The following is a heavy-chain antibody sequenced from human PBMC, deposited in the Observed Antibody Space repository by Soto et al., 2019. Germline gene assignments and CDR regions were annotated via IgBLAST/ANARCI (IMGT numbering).Heavy chain of an antibody. CDR3: ARAPLIIGHITNSGEASPGVLDY. J-gene: IGHJ4*02. Sequence: GASVKVSCKASGYTFTSYYMHWVRQAPGQGLEWMGIINPSGGSTSYAQKFQGRVTMTRDTSTSTFYMELSSLRSEDTAVYYCARAPLIIGHITNSGEASPGVLDYWGQGTPVTVSS. CDR2: INPSGGST. V-gene: IGHV1-46*01. D-gene: IGHD3-3*01. CDR1: GYTFTSYY.